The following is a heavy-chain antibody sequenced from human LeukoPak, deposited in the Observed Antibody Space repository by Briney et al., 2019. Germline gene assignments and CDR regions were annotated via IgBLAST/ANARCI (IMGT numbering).Heavy chain of an antibody. J-gene: IGHJ6*02. CDR1: GFTFSSYW. CDR2: IKQDGSGK. CDR3: ARAEMGAHDYYGMDV. D-gene: IGHD5-24*01. Sequence: PGGSLRLSCAASGFTFSSYWMSWVRQAPGKGLEWVANIKQDGSGKYYVESVKGRFTISRDNAKNSLYLQMNSLRAEDTAVYYCARAEMGAHDYYGMDVWGQGTTVTVSS. V-gene: IGHV3-7*01.